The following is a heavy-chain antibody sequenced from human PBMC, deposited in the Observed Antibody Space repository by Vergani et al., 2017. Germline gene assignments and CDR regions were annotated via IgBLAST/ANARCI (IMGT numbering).Heavy chain of an antibody. Sequence: VQLLESGGGLVQPGGSLRLSCAASGFTFSSYGMHWVRQAPGKGLEWVAVIWYDGSNKYYADSVKGRFTISRDNSKNTLYLQMNSLRAEDTAVYYCARRGLESHFDYWGQGTLVTVSS. V-gene: IGHV3-33*01. CDR3: ARRGLESHFDY. CDR2: IWYDGSNK. CDR1: GFTFSSYG. D-gene: IGHD5-24*01. J-gene: IGHJ4*02.